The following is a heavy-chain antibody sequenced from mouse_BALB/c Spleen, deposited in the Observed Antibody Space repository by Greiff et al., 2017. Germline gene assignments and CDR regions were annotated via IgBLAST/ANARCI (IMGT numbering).Heavy chain of an antibody. CDR3: ARRWNGYDVRFAY. CDR2: ILPGSGST. Sequence: QVQLKQSGAELMKPGASVKISCKSTGYTFSSYWIEWVKQRPGHGLEWIGEILPGSGSTNYNEKFKGKATFTADTSSNTAYMQLSSLTSEDSAVYYCARRWNGYDVRFAYWGQGTLVTVSA. D-gene: IGHD2-2*01. V-gene: IGHV1-9*01. CDR1: GYTFSSYW. J-gene: IGHJ3*01.